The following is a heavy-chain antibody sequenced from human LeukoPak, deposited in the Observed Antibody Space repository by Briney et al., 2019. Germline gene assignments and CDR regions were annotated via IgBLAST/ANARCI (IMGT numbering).Heavy chain of an antibody. V-gene: IGHV4-39*01. CDR3: ARQRHDYYYYYMDV. Sequence: SETLSLTCSVSGGSIISSSYYWGWIRQPPGMGLEWIASIDYSGNTYYNPSLKSRVTISVDTSKNQFSLKLSSVTAADTAVYYCARQRHDYYYYYMDVWGKGTTVTVSS. CDR2: IDYSGNT. J-gene: IGHJ6*03. CDR1: GGSIISSSYY.